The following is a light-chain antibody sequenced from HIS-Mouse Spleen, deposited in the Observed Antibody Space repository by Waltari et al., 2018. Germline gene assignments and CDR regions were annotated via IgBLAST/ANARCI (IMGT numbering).Light chain of an antibody. CDR1: KSGDKY. Sequence: SYELTQPPSVSVSPGQTASITCPGDKSGDKYACWYQQKPGQSPVLVIYQDSKRPSGIPERFSGSNSGNTATLTISGTQAMDEADYYCQAWDSSTWVFGGGTKLTVL. J-gene: IGLJ3*02. V-gene: IGLV3-1*01. CDR3: QAWDSSTWV. CDR2: QDS.